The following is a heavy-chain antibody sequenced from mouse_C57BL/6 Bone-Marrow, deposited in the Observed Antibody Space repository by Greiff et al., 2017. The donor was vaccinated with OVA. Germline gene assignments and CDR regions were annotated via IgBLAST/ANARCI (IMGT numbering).Heavy chain of an antibody. J-gene: IGHJ2*01. CDR2: IDPSDSYT. Sequence: QVQLQQPGAELVMPGASVKLSCKASGYTFTSYWMHWVKQRPGQGLEWIGEIDPSDSYTNYNQKFKGKSTLTVDKSSSTAYMQLSSLTSEDSAVYYCARALRGYPYYWGQGTTLTVSS. CDR3: ARALRGYPYY. V-gene: IGHV1-69*01. CDR1: GYTFTSYW. D-gene: IGHD2-14*01.